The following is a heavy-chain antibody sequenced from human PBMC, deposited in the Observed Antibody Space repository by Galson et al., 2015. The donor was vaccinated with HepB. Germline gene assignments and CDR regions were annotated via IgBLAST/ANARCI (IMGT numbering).Heavy chain of an antibody. CDR2: ISGTGGSV. Sequence: SLRLSCAASGFTFTSYAMNWVRQAPGKGLEWVSGISGTGGSVYYAGSVKGRFTISRDNSKNTLYLQMSILRAEDTAIYYCAKDLAFSSPGSLGYWGQGTLVTVSS. J-gene: IGHJ4*02. CDR3: AKDLAFSSPGSLGY. D-gene: IGHD1-26*01. CDR1: GFTFTSYA. V-gene: IGHV3-23*01.